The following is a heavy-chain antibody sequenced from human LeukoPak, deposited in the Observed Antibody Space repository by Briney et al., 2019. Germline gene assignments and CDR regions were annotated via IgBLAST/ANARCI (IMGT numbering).Heavy chain of an antibody. CDR1: GDSVSSNTAA. J-gene: IGHJ4*02. D-gene: IGHD3-22*01. Sequence: PSQTLSLTCVISGDSVSSNTAAWNWIRQSPSRCLEWLGRTYYRSKWTNPYAISVKSRMSINPDTSKTQFSLQLNSVTPEDTAVYYCARFYYGTPDYWGQGALVTVSS. V-gene: IGHV6-1*01. CDR2: TYYRSKWTN. CDR3: ARFYYGTPDY.